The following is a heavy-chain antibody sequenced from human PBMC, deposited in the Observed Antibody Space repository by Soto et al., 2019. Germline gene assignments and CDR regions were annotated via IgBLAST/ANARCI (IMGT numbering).Heavy chain of an antibody. D-gene: IGHD3-3*01. V-gene: IGHV5-51*01. CDR3: ARGGVSTRTFDY. J-gene: IGHJ4*02. Sequence: KDAGEFLKISCKGSGYNFAGYWIAWVRQMPGKGLELMGIIYPSDSDTRYRPSFQGQVTISADKSISSAYLQWSSLRASDTAMYYCARGGVSTRTFDYWGQGTPVTV. CDR1: GYNFAGYW. CDR2: IYPSDSDT.